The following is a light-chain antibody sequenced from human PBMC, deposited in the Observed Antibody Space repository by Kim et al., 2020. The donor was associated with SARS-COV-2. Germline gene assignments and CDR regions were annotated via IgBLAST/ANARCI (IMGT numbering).Light chain of an antibody. CDR3: QHYNYYTWT. V-gene: IGKV1-5*03. Sequence: DIQMTQSPSTLSASVGDRVTITCRASQSISSWLAWYQQKPGKAPKLLIYKASSLESGVPSRFSGSGSGTEFTLTISSLQPEDFATYYCQHYNYYTWTFGQGTKLEIK. J-gene: IGKJ1*01. CDR2: KAS. CDR1: QSISSW.